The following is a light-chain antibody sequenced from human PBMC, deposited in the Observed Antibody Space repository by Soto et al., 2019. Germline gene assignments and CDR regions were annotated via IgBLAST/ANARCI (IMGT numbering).Light chain of an antibody. CDR3: QAWDSSRYV. V-gene: IGLV3-1*01. J-gene: IGLJ1*01. Sequence: SYELTQPPSVSVSPGQTASINCSGDKLGDKYACWYQQKPGQSPVLVIYQDSKRPSGIPERFSGSNSGNTATLTISGTQAMDAADYYCQAWDSSRYVFGTGTKLTVL. CDR1: KLGDKY. CDR2: QDS.